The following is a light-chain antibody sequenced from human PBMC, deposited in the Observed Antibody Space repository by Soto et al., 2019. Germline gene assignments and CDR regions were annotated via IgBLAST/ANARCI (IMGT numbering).Light chain of an antibody. CDR1: QSVSSS. Sequence: EIVLTQSPATLSLSPGERATLSCRASQSVSSSLAWYQQKPVQSPRLVIYDASKRATGNPARFSGSGSGTDFTLTISSLEPEDFAVYYCQQRSNWPPTFGPGTKVDIK. J-gene: IGKJ3*01. CDR2: DAS. V-gene: IGKV3-11*01. CDR3: QQRSNWPPT.